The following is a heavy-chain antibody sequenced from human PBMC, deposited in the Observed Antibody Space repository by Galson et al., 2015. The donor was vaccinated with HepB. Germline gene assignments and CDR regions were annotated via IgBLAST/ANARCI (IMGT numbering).Heavy chain of an antibody. CDR1: GFTFSSYG. V-gene: IGHV3-30*18. Sequence: SLRLSCAASGFTFSSYGMYWVRQAPGKGLEWVAVISFDGGTKYYADSVKGRFTISRDNSKNTLYLQMNSLRAEDTAVYYCAKDRRITMIEGAFDIWGQGTMVTVSS. CDR3: AKDRRITMIEGAFDI. J-gene: IGHJ3*02. CDR2: ISFDGGTK. D-gene: IGHD3-22*01.